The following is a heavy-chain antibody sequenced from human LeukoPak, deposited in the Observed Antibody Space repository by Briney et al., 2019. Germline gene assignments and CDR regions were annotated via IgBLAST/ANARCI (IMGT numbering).Heavy chain of an antibody. V-gene: IGHV3-43*02. CDR2: ISGDGGST. D-gene: IGHD3-22*01. CDR1: GFTFDDYA. Sequence: GGSLRLSCAASGFTFDDYAMHWVRQAPGKGLEWVSLISGDGGSTYYADSVKGRFTISRDNSKNSLYLQMNSLRTEDTALYYCAKSLESFYYDSTSDAFDIWGQGTMVTVSS. J-gene: IGHJ3*02. CDR3: AKSLESFYYDSTSDAFDI.